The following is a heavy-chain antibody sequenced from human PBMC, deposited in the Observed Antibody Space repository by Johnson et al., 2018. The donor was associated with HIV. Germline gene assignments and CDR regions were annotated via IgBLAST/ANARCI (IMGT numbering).Heavy chain of an antibody. CDR2: IKQDGSEK. V-gene: IGHV3-7*02. J-gene: IGHJ3*02. D-gene: IGHD2-15*01. Sequence: VQLVESGGGLVQPGGSLRLSCAASGFTFSSYWMTWVRQAPGKGLEWVANIKQDGSEKKYVDSVKGRFTISRDNAKNSLYLQMNSLRAGDTAVYYCARGLHTGYCSGGSCYGARAFDIWGQGTMVTVSS. CDR3: ARGLHTGYCSGGSCYGARAFDI. CDR1: GFTFSSYW.